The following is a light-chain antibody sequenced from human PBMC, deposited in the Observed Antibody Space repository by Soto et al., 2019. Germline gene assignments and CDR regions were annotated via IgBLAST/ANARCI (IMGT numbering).Light chain of an antibody. Sequence: QSVLTQPASVSGSPGQSITISCTGTSSDVGGYNYVSWYQQQSGKAPKLIIYEDISRASGVSNCFSGSKSGNTASLTISGLQAEDEADYSCSSFTTSSLYVFGTGTKLTVL. CDR1: SSDVGGYNY. CDR2: EDI. CDR3: SSFTTSSLYV. J-gene: IGLJ1*01. V-gene: IGLV2-14*01.